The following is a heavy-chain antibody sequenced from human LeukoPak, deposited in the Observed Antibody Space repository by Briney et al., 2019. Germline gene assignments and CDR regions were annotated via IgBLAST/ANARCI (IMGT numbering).Heavy chain of an antibody. D-gene: IGHD6-13*01. CDR1: GFTFISYS. CDR3: VRGYSSSWSSSTFEY. J-gene: IGHJ4*02. CDR2: ISGSSSTI. Sequence: GGSLRLSCAASGFTFISYSMNWVRQAPGKGLEWVSYISGSSSTIYYADSVKGRFTISRDNSKNTLYLQMNSLRADDTAVYYCVRGYSSSWSSSTFEYWGQGTLVTVSS. V-gene: IGHV3-48*01.